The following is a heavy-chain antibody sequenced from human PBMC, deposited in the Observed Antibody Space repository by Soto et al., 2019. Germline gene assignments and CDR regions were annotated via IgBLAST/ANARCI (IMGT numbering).Heavy chain of an antibody. J-gene: IGHJ6*02. CDR2: LNGDGSDT. CDR1: GYTFSKFW. CDR3: GGSAADV. D-gene: IGHD2-15*01. V-gene: IGHV3-74*01. Sequence: GGSLRLSCVASGYTFSKFWIHWVRQAPGKGPEWVSSLNGDGSDTRYADSVKGRFAISRDNAKNTLYLQMNSLRAEDTAVYYCGGSAADVWCQGTPVTVSS.